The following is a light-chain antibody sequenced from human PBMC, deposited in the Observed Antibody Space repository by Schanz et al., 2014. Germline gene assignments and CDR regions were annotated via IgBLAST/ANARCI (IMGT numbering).Light chain of an antibody. CDR1: QSVSSSY. V-gene: IGKV3-20*01. CDR2: GAS. Sequence: EIVMTQFPATLSVSPGDRATLSCRASQSVSSSYLAWYQQKPGQAPRLLIYGASSRATGIPDRFSGSGSGTDFTLTISRVEPEDFAVYYCQQYASAPPSTFGQGTKVEIK. J-gene: IGKJ1*01. CDR3: QQYASAPPST.